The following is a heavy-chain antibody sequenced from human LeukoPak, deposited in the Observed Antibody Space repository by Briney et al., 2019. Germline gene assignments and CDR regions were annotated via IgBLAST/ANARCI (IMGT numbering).Heavy chain of an antibody. D-gene: IGHD2-15*01. J-gene: IGHJ4*02. Sequence: SETLSLTCTVSGGSISSSSYYWGWIRQPSGKGLEWIGSIYYSGSTYYNPSLKSRVTISVDTSKNQFSLKLSSVTAADTAVYYCARIVYCSGGSCYQTGFFFDYWGQGTLVTVSS. V-gene: IGHV4-39*01. CDR2: IYYSGST. CDR1: GGSISSSSYY. CDR3: ARIVYCSGGSCYQTGFFFDY.